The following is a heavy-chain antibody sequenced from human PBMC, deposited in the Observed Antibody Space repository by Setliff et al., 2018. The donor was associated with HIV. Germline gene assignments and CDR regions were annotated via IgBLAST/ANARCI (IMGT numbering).Heavy chain of an antibody. CDR3: TRKLAPGHGMDV. V-gene: IGHV3-48*04. J-gene: IGHJ6*02. D-gene: IGHD3-3*02. CDR2: IGSSNHGI. CDR1: GFNFKTYG. Sequence: GWSLRLSCAASGFNFKTYGMTWVRQAPGKGLDWVAHIGSSNHGIHYTASVQGRFTVSRDNAKNSLYLQMDSLRVEDTTVYYCTRKLAPGHGMDVWGQGTTVTVSS.